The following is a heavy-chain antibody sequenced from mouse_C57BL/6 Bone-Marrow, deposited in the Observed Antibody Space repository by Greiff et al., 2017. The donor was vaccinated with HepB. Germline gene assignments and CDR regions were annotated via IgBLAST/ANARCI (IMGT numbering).Heavy chain of an antibody. J-gene: IGHJ2*01. V-gene: IGHV14-2*01. CDR3: AKWLLGYFDY. Sequence: DVKLVESGAELVKPGASVKLSCTASGFNIKDYYMHWVKQRTEQGLEWIGRIDPEDGETKYATKFKGKATITADTSSNTAYLQLSSLTSEDTSVYYCAKWLLGYFDYWGQGTTLTVSS. CDR1: GFNIKDYY. D-gene: IGHD2-3*01. CDR2: IDPEDGET.